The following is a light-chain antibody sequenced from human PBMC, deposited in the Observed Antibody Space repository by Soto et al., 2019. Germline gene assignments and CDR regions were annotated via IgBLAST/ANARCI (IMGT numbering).Light chain of an antibody. CDR3: QQSYSTPWT. J-gene: IGKJ1*01. Sequence: DIQMTQSPSSLSASVGDRVTITCRASQSITNYLNWYQQKPGKAPKLLIYAASSLQSGVPSRFRGSESGTDFTLSISSLQPEDFATYYCQQSYSTPWTFGQGTKVEIK. CDR2: AAS. CDR1: QSITNY. V-gene: IGKV1-39*01.